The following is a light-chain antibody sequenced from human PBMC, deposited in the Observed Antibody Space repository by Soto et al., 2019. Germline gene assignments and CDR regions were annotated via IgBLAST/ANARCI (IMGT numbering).Light chain of an antibody. CDR3: QQSYSMPHA. J-gene: IGKJ2*01. Sequence: DIQMTQSPSSLSASVGDRVTITCRASQTTNNYLNRYQLKPGKAPKLLIYAASTLQTGVPSRFTGSGSGTDFTLTIISLQPEDYATYFCQQSYSMPHAFGPGTKVDIK. V-gene: IGKV1-39*01. CDR2: AAS. CDR1: QTTNNY.